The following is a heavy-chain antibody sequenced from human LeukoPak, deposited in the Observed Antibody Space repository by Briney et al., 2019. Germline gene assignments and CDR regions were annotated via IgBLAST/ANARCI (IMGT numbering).Heavy chain of an antibody. V-gene: IGHV3-21*01. Sequence: GGSLRLSCVTSGFTFTSVSMSWVRQTPGKGLEWVAFIGHVAGDIFYGDSVKGRFNISRDDAKGSVYLQMNSLRVDDTAVYFCARDPYAGSMFDYWGHGTLVTVSS. CDR1: GFTFTSVS. J-gene: IGHJ4*01. CDR3: ARDPYAGSMFDY. D-gene: IGHD1-1*01. CDR2: IGHVAGDI.